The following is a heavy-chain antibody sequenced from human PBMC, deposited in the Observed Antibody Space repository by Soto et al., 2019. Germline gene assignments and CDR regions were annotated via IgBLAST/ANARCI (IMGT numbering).Heavy chain of an antibody. D-gene: IGHD2-2*01. J-gene: IGHJ4*02. V-gene: IGHV3-74*01. CDR2: INADGTST. CDR3: VKVLARGVGVPRFYFDS. Sequence: GGSLRLSCAASGFTFSNSWIHWVRQVSWKGLEWVSRINADGTSTSYADSVKGRFTISRDNAKNTLYLHVNSLRAEDTAVYYCVKVLARGVGVPRFYFDSLGQRALLTVSS. CDR1: GFTFSNSW.